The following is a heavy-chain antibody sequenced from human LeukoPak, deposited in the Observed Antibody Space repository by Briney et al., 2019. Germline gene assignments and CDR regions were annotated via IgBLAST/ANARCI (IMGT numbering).Heavy chain of an antibody. CDR2: ISGSGGST. CDR3: AILPGYSSGWYEVNY. D-gene: IGHD6-13*01. J-gene: IGHJ4*02. CDR1: GFTFSSYV. V-gene: IGHV3-23*01. Sequence: GGSLRLSCAASGFTFSSYVMSWVRQAPGKGMEWDSGISGSGGSTYYADSVKGRFTISRDNSRNTLYLQMSSPRAEDTAVYYCAILPGYSSGWYEVNYWGQGTLVTVSS.